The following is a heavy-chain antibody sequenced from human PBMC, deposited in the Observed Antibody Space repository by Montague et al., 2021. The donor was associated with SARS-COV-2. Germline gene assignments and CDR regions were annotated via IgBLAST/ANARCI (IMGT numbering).Heavy chain of an antibody. CDR3: AREYRIELWQTNWYFGL. CDR2: IYHSGNT. CDR1: GGSGSGYY. D-gene: IGHD5-18*01. V-gene: IGHV4-59*02. Sequence: SETLSLTCTGDGGSGSGYYRRRSRQHPGKGQEWIGYIYHSGNTKYNPSLKSRVSISADTSKNQFSLRLSSVTAADTAVYYCAREYRIELWQTNWYFGLWGRGTLVTVSS. J-gene: IGHJ2*01.